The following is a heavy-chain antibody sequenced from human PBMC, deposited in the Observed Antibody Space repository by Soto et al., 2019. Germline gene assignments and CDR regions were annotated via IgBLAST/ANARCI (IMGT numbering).Heavy chain of an antibody. CDR2: IYGDDDK. D-gene: IGHD3-9*01. CDR3: AHRGDLLFGY. J-gene: IGHJ4*02. V-gene: IGHV2-5*02. CDR1: GFSLRTGAVG. Sequence: QITLKESGPALVNPTQTLTLTCTFSGFSLRTGAVGVGWIRQPPGKALEWLALIYGDDDKRYSPSLKSRLTIXXDPPKNQVVLTMTNMDPVDTATYYCAHRGDLLFGYGGQGTLVTVSS.